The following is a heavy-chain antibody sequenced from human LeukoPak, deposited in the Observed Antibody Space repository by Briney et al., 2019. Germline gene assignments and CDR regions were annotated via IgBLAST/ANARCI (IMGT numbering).Heavy chain of an antibody. CDR3: ATLDSSGRDH. CDR2: VYYSGST. CDR1: GGSISSSSYS. D-gene: IGHD6-19*01. V-gene: IGHV4-39*01. Sequence: PSETLSLTCTVSGGSISSSSYSWAWIRQPPGKGLEWIGRVYYSGSTYYNPSLKNRVTISVDTSKNQFSLKVSSVTAADTAVYYCATLDSSGRDHWGQGTLVTVSS. J-gene: IGHJ4*02.